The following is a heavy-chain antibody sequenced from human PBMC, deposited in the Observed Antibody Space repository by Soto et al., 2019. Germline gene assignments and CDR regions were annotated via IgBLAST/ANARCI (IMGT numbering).Heavy chain of an antibody. CDR1: GGTFSTYT. CDR2: IIPIVGIV. D-gene: IGHD1-26*01. V-gene: IGHV1-69*02. CDR3: ATITSGSYGGDY. J-gene: IGHJ4*02. Sequence: QVQLVQSGAEVKKPGSSVKVSCKASGGTFSTYTVTWVRQAPGQGLEWMGRIIPIVGIVNYAQKFQGRDTITADKSTSIAYMELSSLRSEDTAVYYCATITSGSYGGDYWGQGTLVTVSS.